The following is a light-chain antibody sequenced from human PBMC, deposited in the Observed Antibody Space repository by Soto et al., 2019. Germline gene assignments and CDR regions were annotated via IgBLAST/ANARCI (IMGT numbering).Light chain of an antibody. CDR1: QSVSSSY. CDR2: GAS. CDR3: QQRRNWPPT. J-gene: IGKJ1*01. Sequence: EFVLTQSPVTLSLSPGERATLSCRASQSVSSSYLAWYQQKPGQAPRLLIYGASTRATAIPARFSGSGSGTAFTLTISSLEPEDFAIYYCQQRRNWPPTFGQGTKVDIK. V-gene: IGKV3-11*01.